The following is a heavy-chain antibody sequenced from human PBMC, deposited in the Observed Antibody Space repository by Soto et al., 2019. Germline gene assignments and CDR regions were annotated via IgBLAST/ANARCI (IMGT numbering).Heavy chain of an antibody. D-gene: IGHD2-15*01. J-gene: IGHJ5*02. Sequence: GWSLRLSCAASVFTFSSYSMNWVRQAPGKGLEWVSSISSSSSYIYYADSVKGRFTIPRDNAKNSLYLQMNSLRAEDTAVYYCARDLVPGYCSGGSCYNWFDPWGQGTLVTVSS. V-gene: IGHV3-21*01. CDR3: ARDLVPGYCSGGSCYNWFDP. CDR1: VFTFSSYS. CDR2: ISSSSSYI.